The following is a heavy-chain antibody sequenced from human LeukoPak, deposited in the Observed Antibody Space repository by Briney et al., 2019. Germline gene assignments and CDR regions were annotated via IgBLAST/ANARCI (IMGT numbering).Heavy chain of an antibody. CDR1: GYTFTGYY. J-gene: IGHJ4*02. V-gene: IGHV1-2*06. CDR2: INPNSGGT. CDR3: AILMKGPAVLPPLY. D-gene: IGHD6-19*01. Sequence: ASVKVSCKASGYTFTGYYMHWVRQAPGQGLEWMGRINPNSGGTNYAQKFQGRVTMTRDTSISTAYMELSRLRSDDTAVYYCAILMKGPAVLPPLYWGQGTLVTVSS.